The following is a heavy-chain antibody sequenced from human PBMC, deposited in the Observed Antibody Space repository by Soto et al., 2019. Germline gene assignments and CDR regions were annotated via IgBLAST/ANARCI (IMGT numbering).Heavy chain of an antibody. J-gene: IGHJ6*02. D-gene: IGHD3-16*01. V-gene: IGHV1-2*02. CDR1: GYTFTGYY. CDR2: INPNSGGT. CDR3: ARPEIPITSRYYDYVWGSYLPLYGMDV. Sequence: ASVKVSCKASGYTFTGYYMHWVRQAPGQGLEWMGWINPNSGGTNYAQKFQGRVTMTRDTSISTAYMELSRLRSDDTAVYYCARPEIPITSRYYDYVWGSYLPLYGMDVWGQRTTVTVSS.